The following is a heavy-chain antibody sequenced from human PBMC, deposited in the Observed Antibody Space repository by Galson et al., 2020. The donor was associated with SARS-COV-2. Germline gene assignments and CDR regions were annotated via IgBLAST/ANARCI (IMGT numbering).Heavy chain of an antibody. J-gene: IGHJ6*04. V-gene: IGHV4-34*01. CDR3: ARGNERVVPSPDLGLCPFYSYYCISV. D-gene: IGHD1-26*01. CDR2: IISGGDT. Sequence: PQTLSLTRVVYGGSFSGYTWTWIRQAPGKGLEWIAQIISGGDTKYTPHLSSRASLSVDTSRPQFSLKLTSVSAANTALYFCARGNERVVPSPDLGLCPFYSYYCISVWGKVTTFTVSS. CDR1: GGSFSGYT.